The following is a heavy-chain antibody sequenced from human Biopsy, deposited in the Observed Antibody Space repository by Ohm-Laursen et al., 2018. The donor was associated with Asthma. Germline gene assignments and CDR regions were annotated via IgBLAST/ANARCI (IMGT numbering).Heavy chain of an antibody. CDR2: INAANGNT. J-gene: IGHJ3*02. D-gene: IGHD3-9*01. CDR1: GYTFINYA. CDR3: ARTYFDFLTGQVHDAFAM. Sequence: ASVKVSCKASGYTFINYAIHWVRQAPGHSLEWMRWINAANGNTKYSQKFQGRLTISRDTSASTAYMDLSSLRSEDTAVYYCARTYFDFLTGQVHDAFAMWGQGTMVTVSS. V-gene: IGHV1-3*01.